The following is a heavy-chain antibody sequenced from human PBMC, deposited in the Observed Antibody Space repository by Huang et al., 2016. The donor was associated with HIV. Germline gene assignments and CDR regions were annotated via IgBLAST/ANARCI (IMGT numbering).Heavy chain of an antibody. CDR1: GYTLPKLS. CDR2: LDPENGET. Sequence: QVQLVQSGAAVKKPGASVQVSCTVFGYTLPKLSMHWARQAPGKGREWRGGLDPENGETIYAQKFQGRVTGTEYTFTDTAYMKLNSLRSEDTAVYYCATSVTMVRGVVLTRYYFDYWGQGTLVTVSS. CDR3: ATSVTMVRGVVLTRYYFDY. J-gene: IGHJ4*02. V-gene: IGHV1-24*01. D-gene: IGHD3-10*01.